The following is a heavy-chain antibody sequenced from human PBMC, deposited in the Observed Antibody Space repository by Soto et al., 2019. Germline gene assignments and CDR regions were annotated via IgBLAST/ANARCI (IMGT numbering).Heavy chain of an antibody. CDR2: ISGSGGST. CDR1: GFTFISYA. CDR3: AKSKPGIAAAGTSWFDP. Sequence: LRRSCAASGFTFISYAMSWVRQAPGKGLEWVSAISGSGGSTYYADSVKGRFTISRDNSKNTLYLQMNSLRAEDTAVYYCAKSKPGIAAAGTSWFDPWGQGTLVTVSS. J-gene: IGHJ5*02. D-gene: IGHD6-13*01. V-gene: IGHV3-23*01.